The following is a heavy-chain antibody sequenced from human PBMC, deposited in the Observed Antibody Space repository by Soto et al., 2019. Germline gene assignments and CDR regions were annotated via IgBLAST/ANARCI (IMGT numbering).Heavy chain of an antibody. V-gene: IGHV4-30-2*01. J-gene: IGHJ4*02. Sequence: QLQLQESGSGLVKPSQTLSLTCAVSGGSISSGGYSWSWIRQPPGKGLEWIGYIYHSGSTYYNPSLKSRVTISVDRSKTQFSLKLSSGTAADTAVYYCASQGGIVVVVAATGDYWGQGTLVTVSS. D-gene: IGHD2-15*01. CDR3: ASQGGIVVVVAATGDY. CDR1: GGSISSGGYS. CDR2: IYHSGST.